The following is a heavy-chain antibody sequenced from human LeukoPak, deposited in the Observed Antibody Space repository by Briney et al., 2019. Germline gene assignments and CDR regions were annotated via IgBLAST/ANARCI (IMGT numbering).Heavy chain of an antibody. D-gene: IGHD3-22*01. CDR1: GCTFSSYA. V-gene: IGHV3-23*01. CDR2: ISGSGGST. J-gene: IGHJ4*02. CDR3: AKVRSLIVVVIYFDY. Sequence: GGSLRLSCAASGCTFSSYAMSWVRQAPGKGLEWVLAISGSGGSTYYADSVKGRFTISRDNSKNTLYLQMNSLRAEDTAVYYCAKVRSLIVVVIYFDYWGQGTLVTVSS.